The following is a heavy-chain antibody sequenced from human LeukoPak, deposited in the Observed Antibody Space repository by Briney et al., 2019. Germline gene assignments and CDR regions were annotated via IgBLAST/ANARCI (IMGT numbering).Heavy chain of an antibody. V-gene: IGHV1-69*05. Sequence: SVKVSCKASVGTFIIYAISWVRQAPGQGLEWMGGIIPISGTANYAQKFQGRVTFTTDESTSTAYMELTSLRSEDTAVYYCARGGTFYRRTLLNYFDYWGQGSLVTVSS. CDR1: VGTFIIYA. D-gene: IGHD1-14*01. CDR2: IIPISGTA. CDR3: ARGGTFYRRTLLNYFDY. J-gene: IGHJ4*02.